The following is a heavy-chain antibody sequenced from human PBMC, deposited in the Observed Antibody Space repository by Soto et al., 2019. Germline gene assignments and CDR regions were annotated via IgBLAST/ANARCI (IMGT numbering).Heavy chain of an antibody. CDR1: HVSISTYY. Sequence: SETRSHTGLLPHVSISTYYVHLLRPPPGKGLEWIGYIYYSGSTNYNPSFQSRVTISIDTSKNQLSLKMTSMTAADTAVYYCARDMHAGFTHYFDPWGQGTLVKVSS. V-gene: IGHV4-59*01. CDR3: ARDMHAGFTHYFDP. J-gene: IGHJ5*02. D-gene: IGHD1-26*01. CDR2: IYYSGST.